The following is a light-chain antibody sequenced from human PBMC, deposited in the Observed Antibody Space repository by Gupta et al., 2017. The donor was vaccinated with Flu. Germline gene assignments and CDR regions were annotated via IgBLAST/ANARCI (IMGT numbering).Light chain of an antibody. CDR2: GKN. J-gene: IGLJ3*02. Sequence: SSELTQDPVASVALGLTVRITCQGDSLRSYYATGYQQKPGQAPVLVIYGKNNRPSGIPDRFSGSSSGNTASLTITGAQAEDEADYYCYSRVSSGNHWVFGGGTKLTVL. CDR3: YSRVSSGNHWV. CDR1: SLRSYY. V-gene: IGLV3-19*01.